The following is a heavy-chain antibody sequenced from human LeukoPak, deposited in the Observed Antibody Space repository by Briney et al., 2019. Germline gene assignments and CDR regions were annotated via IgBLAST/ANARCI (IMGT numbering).Heavy chain of an antibody. Sequence: PSETLSLTCAVYGGSLSGYYWSWIRQPPGKGLEWIGEINHSGSTNYNPSLKSRVTISVDTSKSQFSLELSSVAAADTAVYYCTRYDPAATGGWFDPWGQGTLVTVSS. D-gene: IGHD2-15*01. CDR1: GGSLSGYY. CDR2: INHSGST. V-gene: IGHV4-34*01. CDR3: TRYDPAATGGWFDP. J-gene: IGHJ5*02.